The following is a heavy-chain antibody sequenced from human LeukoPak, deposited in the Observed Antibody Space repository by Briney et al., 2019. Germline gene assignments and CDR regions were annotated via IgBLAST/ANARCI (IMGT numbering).Heavy chain of an antibody. V-gene: IGHV1-69*13. D-gene: IGHD5-12*01. CDR2: IIPIFGTA. CDR1: GGTFGNYA. CDR3: ARGDSAYDLFGHIDY. J-gene: IGHJ4*02. Sequence: LVKVSCKASGGTFGNYAISWVRQAPGQGLEWMGGIIPIFGTANYAQKFQGRVTITADESTSTAYMELSSLRSEDTAVYYCARGDSAYDLFGHIDYWGQGTLVTVSS.